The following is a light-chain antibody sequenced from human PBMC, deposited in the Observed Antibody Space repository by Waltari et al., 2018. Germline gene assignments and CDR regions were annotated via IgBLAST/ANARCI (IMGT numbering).Light chain of an antibody. Sequence: QSALTQPASVSGSPGQSITISCTGTSSVVGTYNLVSWYQHHPGKAPQFMIYEVSKRPSGVSYRFSGSKSGNTASLTISGLQTDDEADYYCCSYAGSSTVVFGGGTKLTVL. CDR1: SSVVGTYNL. J-gene: IGLJ2*01. V-gene: IGLV2-23*02. CDR3: CSYAGSSTVV. CDR2: EVS.